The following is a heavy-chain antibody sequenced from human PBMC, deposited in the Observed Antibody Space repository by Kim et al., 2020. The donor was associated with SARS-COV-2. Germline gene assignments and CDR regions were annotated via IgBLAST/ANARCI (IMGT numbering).Heavy chain of an antibody. J-gene: IGHJ6*02. V-gene: IGHV1-3*01. CDR3: ARGGRGSGSYYYNYYYYYGMDV. Sequence: ASVKVSCKASGYTFTSYAMHWVRQAPGQRLEWMGWINAGNGNTKYSQKFQGRVTITRDTSASTAYMELSSLRSEDTAVYYCARGGRGSGSYYYNYYYYYGMDVWGQGTTVTVSS. CDR1: GYTFTSYA. CDR2: INAGNGNT. D-gene: IGHD3-10*01.